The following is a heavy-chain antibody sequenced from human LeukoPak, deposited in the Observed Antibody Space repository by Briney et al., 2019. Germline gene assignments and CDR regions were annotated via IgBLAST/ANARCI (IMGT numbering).Heavy chain of an antibody. V-gene: IGHV1-18*01. J-gene: IGHJ4*02. CDR1: GYTFTSYG. CDR3: ARESRVERDDY. D-gene: IGHD1-1*01. Sequence: ASVKVSCKASGYTFTSYGISWVRQAPGQGLEWMGWISAYNGNTNYAQKFQGRVTMTTDTSTNTAYMELRSLTSDDTAVYYCARESRVERDDYWAREPWSPSPQ. CDR2: ISAYNGNT.